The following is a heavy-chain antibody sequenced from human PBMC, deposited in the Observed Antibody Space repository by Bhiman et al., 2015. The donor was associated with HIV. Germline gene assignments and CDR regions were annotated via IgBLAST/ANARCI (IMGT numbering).Heavy chain of an antibody. CDR2: ISWNGGTV. J-gene: IGHJ6*03. Sequence: EVQLVESGGGLVETGRSLRLSCAASGFTFDDYAIHWVRQAPGKGLEWVSGISWNGGTVGYADSVKGRFTISRDNAKNSLYLQMNSLRAEDTAVYYCARDGYMDVWGKGTTVTVSS. V-gene: IGHV3-9*01. CDR1: GFTFDDYA. CDR3: ARDGYMDV.